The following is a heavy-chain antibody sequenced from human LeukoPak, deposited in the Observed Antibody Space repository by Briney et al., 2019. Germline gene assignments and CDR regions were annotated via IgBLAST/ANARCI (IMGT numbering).Heavy chain of an antibody. V-gene: IGHV3-21*01. CDR1: GFTFSSES. D-gene: IGHD3-9*01. CDR2: ISSSSDYI. CDR3: SREGSPYYDVLTGYWAY. J-gene: IGHJ4*02. Sequence: GGSLRLSCAASGFTFSSESMNWVRQAPGKGLEWVSSISSSSDYIYYADSVGGRFTISRDNADNSLYLQMNSLRAEDTAVYYCSREGSPYYDVLTGYWAYWGQGTLVTVSS.